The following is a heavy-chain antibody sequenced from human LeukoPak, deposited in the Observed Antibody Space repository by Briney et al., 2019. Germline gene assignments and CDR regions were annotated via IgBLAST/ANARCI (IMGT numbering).Heavy chain of an antibody. D-gene: IGHD4-17*01. Sequence: PSETLSLTCTVSGGSISSSYWSWIRQPPGKGLEWIGYVYYSGSTNYNPSLKSRVTMSVDTSKNEFSLKLSSVTAADTAVYYCARGNYGDRLRIDYWGQGTLVTVSS. J-gene: IGHJ4*02. CDR3: ARGNYGDRLRIDY. CDR2: VYYSGST. V-gene: IGHV4-59*01. CDR1: GGSISSSY.